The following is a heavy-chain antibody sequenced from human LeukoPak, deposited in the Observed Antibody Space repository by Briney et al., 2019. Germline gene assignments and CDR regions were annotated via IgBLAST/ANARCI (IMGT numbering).Heavy chain of an antibody. CDR1: GGSISSGSYY. CDR3: AREGGQDPTYSYGPPFDY. Sequence: SQTLSLTCTVSGGSISSGSYYWSWIRQPAGKGLEWIGRIYTSGSTNYNPSLKSRVTISVDTSKNQFSLKLSSVTAADTAVYYCAREGGQDPTYSYGPPFDYWGQGTLVTVSS. J-gene: IGHJ4*02. CDR2: IYTSGST. D-gene: IGHD5-18*01. V-gene: IGHV4-61*02.